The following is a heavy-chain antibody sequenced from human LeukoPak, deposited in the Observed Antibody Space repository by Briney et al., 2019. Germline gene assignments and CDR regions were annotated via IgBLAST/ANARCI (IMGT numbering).Heavy chain of an antibody. D-gene: IGHD2-15*01. CDR3: ATQHEGYCSGGSCFYYYYGMDV. CDR1: GFPFSTYS. CDR2: ISYDGSNK. Sequence: PGGSLRLSCAASGFPFSTYSMAWVRQAPGKGLEWVAVISYDGSNKYYADSVKGRFTISRDNSKNMLYLQMNSLRAEDTAVYYCATQHEGYCSGGSCFYYYYGMDVWGQGTTVTVSS. V-gene: IGHV3-30*03. J-gene: IGHJ6*02.